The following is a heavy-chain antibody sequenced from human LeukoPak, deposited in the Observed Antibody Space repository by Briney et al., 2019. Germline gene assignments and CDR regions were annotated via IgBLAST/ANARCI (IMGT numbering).Heavy chain of an antibody. CDR3: ARNIVVVPAASEYYYYYMDV. J-gene: IGHJ6*03. CDR2: IIPIFGTA. V-gene: IGHV1-69*05. Sequence: GASVKVSCKASGGTFISYAISWVRQAPGQGLEGMGGIIPIFGTANYAQKFQGRVTITTDESTSTAYMELSSLRSEDTAVYYCARNIVVVPAASEYYYYYMDVWGKGTTVTVSS. D-gene: IGHD2-2*01. CDR1: GGTFISYA.